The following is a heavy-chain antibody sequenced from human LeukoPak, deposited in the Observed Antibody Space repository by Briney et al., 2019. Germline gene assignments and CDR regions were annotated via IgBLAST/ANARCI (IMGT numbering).Heavy chain of an antibody. J-gene: IGHJ4*02. Sequence: GGSLRLSCAASGFTFSSYAMSWVRQAPGKGLEWVANIKQDGSEKYCVDSVKGRFTISRDNAKNSLYLQMNSLRAEDTAVYYCARKNGLDYWGQGTLVTVSS. V-gene: IGHV3-7*01. CDR2: IKQDGSEK. CDR3: ARKNGLDY. CDR1: GFTFSSYA.